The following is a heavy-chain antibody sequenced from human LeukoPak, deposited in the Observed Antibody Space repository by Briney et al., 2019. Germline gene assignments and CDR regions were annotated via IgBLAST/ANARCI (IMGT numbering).Heavy chain of an antibody. D-gene: IGHD4-17*01. Sequence: GASVTVSCTASGGTFTSYAFSWVRQAPGQGLEWMGRVIPILGMANYAQKFQGRVTITADKSTSTAYMELSSLRSEDTAMYYCASGHYGDYGQWSSMNYWGQGTLVTVSS. CDR1: GGTFTSYA. J-gene: IGHJ4*02. CDR3: ASGHYGDYGQWSSMNY. V-gene: IGHV1-69*04. CDR2: VIPILGMA.